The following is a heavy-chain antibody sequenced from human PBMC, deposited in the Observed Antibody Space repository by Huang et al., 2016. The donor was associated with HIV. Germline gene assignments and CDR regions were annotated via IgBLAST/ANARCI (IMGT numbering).Heavy chain of an antibody. J-gene: IGHJ4*02. D-gene: IGHD3-3*01. Sequence: QITLKESGPTLVKPTQTLTLTCNFSGFSITTDGAGVVWIRQPPGKDLEWLALSFWDDDKRDSPSLRNRLSITKDTSKNPVVLTMTNMDPVDTATYFCAHRQTYDFWSGSFDSWGQGTLVTVSS. CDR2: SFWDDDK. CDR1: GFSITTDGAG. CDR3: AHRQTYDFWSGSFDS. V-gene: IGHV2-5*02.